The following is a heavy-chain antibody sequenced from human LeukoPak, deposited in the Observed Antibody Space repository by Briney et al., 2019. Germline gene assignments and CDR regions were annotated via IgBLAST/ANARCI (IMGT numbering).Heavy chain of an antibody. CDR3: ARARYDFWSGYSAYYYYYMDV. D-gene: IGHD3-3*01. CDR2: MNPNSGNT. V-gene: IGHV1-8*03. CDR1: GYTFTGYY. J-gene: IGHJ6*03. Sequence: GASVKVSCKASGYTFTGYYMHWVRQAPGQGLEWMGWMNPNSGNTGYAQKFQGRVTITRNTSISTAYMELSSLRSEDTAVYYCARARYDFWSGYSAYYYYYMDVWGKGTTVTVSS.